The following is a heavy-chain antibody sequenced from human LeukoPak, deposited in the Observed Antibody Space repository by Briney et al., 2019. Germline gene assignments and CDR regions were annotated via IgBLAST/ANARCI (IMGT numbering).Heavy chain of an antibody. D-gene: IGHD2-15*01. CDR3: ARDTGYCSGGSCDGDDY. CDR1: GGTFSSYA. CDR2: IIPIFGTA. J-gene: IGHJ4*02. V-gene: IGHV1-69*13. Sequence: ASVKVSCKASGGTFSSYAISWVRQAPGQGLEWMGGIIPIFGTANYAQKFQGRVTITADESTSTAYMELSSLRSEDTAVYYCARDTGYCSGGSCDGDDYWGQGTLVTVSS.